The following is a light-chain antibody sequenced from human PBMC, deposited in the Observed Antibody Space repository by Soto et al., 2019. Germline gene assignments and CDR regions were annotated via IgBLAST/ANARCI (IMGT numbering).Light chain of an antibody. J-gene: IGLJ7*01. CDR2: INN. V-gene: IGLV1-44*01. CDR1: SSNIGSNT. CDR3: ASWEDSLDGHVV. Sequence: QSVLTQPPSASGTPVQRVTISGSGSSSNIGSNTVSWFQQLPGRAPNLLLYINNHRPSRVPDRFSGSKYRTSASLAISGLQSEDEADYYCASWEDSLDGHVVFGGGTQLTVL.